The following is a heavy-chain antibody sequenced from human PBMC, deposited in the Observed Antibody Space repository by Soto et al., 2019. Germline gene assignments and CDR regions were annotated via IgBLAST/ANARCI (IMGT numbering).Heavy chain of an antibody. J-gene: IGHJ3*01. CDR3: ATFCTGDCDSISYAFSV. V-gene: IGHV4-4*02. Sequence: QVQLQESGPGLVQPSETLSLTCAVSGDSISRSVWWTWVRQSPGKGLEWVGDAYHTGNTNYSPSLGARVTITVDKSNNLFALFLNSVTAADTAIDYCATFCTGDCDSISYAFSVWGHGTMVTVSS. CDR1: GDSISRSVW. D-gene: IGHD2-21*02. CDR2: AYHTGNT.